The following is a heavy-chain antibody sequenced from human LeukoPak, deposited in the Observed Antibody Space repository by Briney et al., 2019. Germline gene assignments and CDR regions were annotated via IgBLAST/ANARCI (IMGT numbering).Heavy chain of an antibody. V-gene: IGHV1-3*04. D-gene: IGHD3-10*01. CDR2: MDIGNGNT. CDR1: GYTFTSFA. J-gene: IGHJ4*02. CDR3: ARSAILDYYYGSGRFFDY. Sequence: GASVKVSCMASGYTFTSFAVHWVRQAPGQRPEWMGWMDIGNGNTKYSQNIQDRITFIRDTSANTVYMELSSLTSEDTAVYYCARSAILDYYYGSGRFFDYWGQGSLVTVSS.